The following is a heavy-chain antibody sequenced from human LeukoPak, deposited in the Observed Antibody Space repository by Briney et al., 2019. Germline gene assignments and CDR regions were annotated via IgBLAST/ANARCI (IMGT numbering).Heavy chain of an antibody. J-gene: IGHJ5*02. CDR3: ASQPVASSTNRGWFDP. V-gene: IGHV1-69*04. Sequence: SVKVSCKASGGTFSSYAISWVRQAPGQGLEWMVRIIPIFGIANYAQKFQGRVTITADKSTSTAYMELSSLRSEDTAVYYCASQPVASSTNRGWFDPWGQGTLVTVSS. D-gene: IGHD2-2*01. CDR1: GGTFSSYA. CDR2: IIPIFGIA.